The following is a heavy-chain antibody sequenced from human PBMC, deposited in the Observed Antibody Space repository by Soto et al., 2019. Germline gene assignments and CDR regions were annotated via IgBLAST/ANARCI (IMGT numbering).Heavy chain of an antibody. V-gene: IGHV4-31*03. CDR3: ARETRLTGVAYYYGMDV. CDR1: GGSISSGGYY. D-gene: IGHD7-27*01. Sequence: QVQLQESGPGLVKPSQTLSLTCTVSGGSISSGGYYWSWIRQHPGKGLEWIGYIYYSGSTYYNPSRKSRVTISVDTSKNQFSLKLSSVTAADTAVYYCARETRLTGVAYYYGMDVWGQGTTVTVSS. CDR2: IYYSGST. J-gene: IGHJ6*02.